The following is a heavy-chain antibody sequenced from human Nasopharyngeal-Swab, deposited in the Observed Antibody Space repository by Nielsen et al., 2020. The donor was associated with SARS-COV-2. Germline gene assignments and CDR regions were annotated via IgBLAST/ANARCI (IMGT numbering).Heavy chain of an antibody. V-gene: IGHV3-49*01. Sequence: GGSLRLSCTTSGFTFGDYAMSWFRQAPGKGLEWVGFIRSTTYGGAPEYAASVKGRFTISRDGAESIAYLQMNSLETEHTGVYYCAKSVGSFYGQGAFDIWGQGTMVTVSS. CDR2: IRSTTYGGAP. D-gene: IGHD1-26*01. CDR1: GFTFGDYA. CDR3: AKSVGSFYGQGAFDI. J-gene: IGHJ3*02.